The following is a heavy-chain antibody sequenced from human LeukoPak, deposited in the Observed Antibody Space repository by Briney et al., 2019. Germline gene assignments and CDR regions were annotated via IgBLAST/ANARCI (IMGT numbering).Heavy chain of an antibody. Sequence: GASVKVSCKASGYTFTSYDINWVRQATGQGLEWMGWMNPNSGNTGYAQKFQGRVTITRNTSISTAYMELSSLRSEDTAVYYCARGYEYSSLTYYYYYMDVWGKGTTVTVSS. J-gene: IGHJ6*03. D-gene: IGHD6-6*01. CDR1: GYTFTSYD. CDR2: MNPNSGNT. V-gene: IGHV1-8*03. CDR3: ARGYEYSSLTYYYYYMDV.